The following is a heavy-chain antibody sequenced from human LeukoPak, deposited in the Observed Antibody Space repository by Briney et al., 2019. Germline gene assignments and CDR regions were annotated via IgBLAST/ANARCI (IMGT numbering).Heavy chain of an antibody. D-gene: IGHD1-26*01. J-gene: IGHJ4*02. CDR1: GFTFSSYG. CDR3: AKDHSVGATKGYFDY. CDR2: ISYDGSNK. Sequence: AGGSLRLSCAASGFTFSSYGMHWVRQAPGEGLEWVAVISYDGSNKYYADSVKGRFTISRDNSKNTLYLQMNSLRAEDTAVYYCAKDHSVGATKGYFDYWGQGTLVTVSS. V-gene: IGHV3-30*18.